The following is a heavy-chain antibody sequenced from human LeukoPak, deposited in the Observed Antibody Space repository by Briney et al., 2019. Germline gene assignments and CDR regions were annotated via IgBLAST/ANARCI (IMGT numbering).Heavy chain of an antibody. J-gene: IGHJ4*02. CDR1: GYTFTGYY. CDR2: INPNSGGT. CDR3: ARVLVVPAADYFDY. D-gene: IGHD2-2*01. Sequence: ASVKVSCTASGYTFTGYYMHWVRQAPGQGLEWMGRINPNSGGTNYAQTVQGRVTMTRDTSISTAYMELSRLRADDTAVYYCARVLVVPAADYFDYWGQGTLVTVSS. V-gene: IGHV1-2*06.